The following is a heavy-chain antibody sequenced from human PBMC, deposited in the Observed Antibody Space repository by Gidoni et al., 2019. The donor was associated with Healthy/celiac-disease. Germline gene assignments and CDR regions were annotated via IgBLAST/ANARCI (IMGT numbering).Heavy chain of an antibody. V-gene: IGHV4-39*01. J-gene: IGHJ5*02. CDR1: GGSIISSSYY. CDR2: IYYSGST. Sequence: QLQLQESGPGLVKPSETLSLTCPVSGGSIISSSYYWGWIRQPPGKGLEWIGSIYYSGSTYYNPSLKSRVTISVDTSKNQFSLKLSSVTAADTAVYYCARHKHGDYRHWFDPWGQGTLVTVSS. CDR3: ARHKHGDYRHWFDP. D-gene: IGHD4-17*01.